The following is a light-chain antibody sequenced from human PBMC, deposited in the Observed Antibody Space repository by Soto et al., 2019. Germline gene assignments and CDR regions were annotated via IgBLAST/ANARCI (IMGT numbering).Light chain of an antibody. CDR3: QQYGDYNSPRYS. CDR1: QSVSSNY. Sequence: EIVLTQSPGTLSLSPGDRVTLSCRASQSVSSNYLAWYQQKPGQAPRLLIHATSSRATGIPDRFSGSGSGTDFTITISRLEPEDFAMYFCQQYGDYNSPRYSFGQGTRLEI. CDR2: ATS. V-gene: IGKV3-20*01. J-gene: IGKJ2*03.